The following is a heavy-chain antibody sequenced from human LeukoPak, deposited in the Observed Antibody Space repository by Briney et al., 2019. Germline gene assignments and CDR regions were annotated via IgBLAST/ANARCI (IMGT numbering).Heavy chain of an antibody. CDR3: ARGYYYDSSALGHWFDP. D-gene: IGHD3-22*01. J-gene: IGHJ5*02. CDR2: IYYSGST. V-gene: IGHV4-39*07. Sequence: PSETLSLTCTVSGGSISSSSYYWGWIRQPPGKGLEWIGSIYYSGSTYYNPSLKSRVTISVDTSKNQFSLKLSSVTAADTAVYYCARGYYYDSSALGHWFDPWGQGTLVTVSS. CDR1: GGSISSSSYY.